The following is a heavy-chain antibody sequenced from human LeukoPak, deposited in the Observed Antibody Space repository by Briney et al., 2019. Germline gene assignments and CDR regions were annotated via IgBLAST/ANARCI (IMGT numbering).Heavy chain of an antibody. CDR1: GFTSDNLA. J-gene: IGHJ6*03. Sequence: GESLRLSCAASGFTSDNLAMHWVRQAPGKGLEWVSLIGGDGDTYYADSVKGRFTVSRDNAKNSLYLQMNSLRAEDTAVYYCARYLRSNLYYMDVWGKGTTVTVSS. CDR3: ARYLRSNLYYMDV. CDR2: IGGDGDT. D-gene: IGHD1-14*01. V-gene: IGHV3-43*02.